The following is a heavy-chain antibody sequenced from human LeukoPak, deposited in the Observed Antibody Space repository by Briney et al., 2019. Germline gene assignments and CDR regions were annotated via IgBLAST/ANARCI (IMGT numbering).Heavy chain of an antibody. CDR3: AREQVDIAAAGSDY. CDR1: GFTFSSFW. J-gene: IGHJ4*02. V-gene: IGHV3-74*01. Sequence: GGSLRLSCAASGFTFSSFWMHWVRHAPGKGLVWVSRINSDGSRISYADSVKGRFTISRDNAKNTLYVQMNSLRAEDTAVYYCAREQVDIAAAGSDYWGQGTLVTVSS. CDR2: INSDGSRI. D-gene: IGHD6-13*01.